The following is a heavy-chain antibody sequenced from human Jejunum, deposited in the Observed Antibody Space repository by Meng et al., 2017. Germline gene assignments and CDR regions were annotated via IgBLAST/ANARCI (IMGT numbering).Heavy chain of an antibody. CDR1: GYTFTSYA. CDR3: AREGIAVAGPDY. Sequence: QVQLVQSGSELKNPGASVTVSCKASGYTFTSYAMHWVRQAPGQRLEWMGWINAGNGNTKYSQKFQGRVTITRDTSASTAYMELSSLRSEDTAVYYCAREGIAVAGPDYWGQGTLVTVSS. D-gene: IGHD6-19*01. CDR2: INAGNGNT. V-gene: IGHV1-3*01. J-gene: IGHJ4*02.